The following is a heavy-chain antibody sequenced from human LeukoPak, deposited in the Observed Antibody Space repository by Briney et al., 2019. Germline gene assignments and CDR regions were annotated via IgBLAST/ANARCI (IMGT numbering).Heavy chain of an antibody. V-gene: IGHV3-23*01. CDR1: GFTFTNYD. CDR2: ISDSGHST. CDR3: ATGKFYFDF. D-gene: IGHD3-10*01. J-gene: IGHJ4*02. Sequence: PGGSLRLSCAAYGFTFTNYDMSWVRQAPGKGLEWVSTISDSGHSTSYADSVKGRFTISRDNSKNTLYLQMNSLRAEDTALYYCATGKFYFDFWGQGTLVTVSS.